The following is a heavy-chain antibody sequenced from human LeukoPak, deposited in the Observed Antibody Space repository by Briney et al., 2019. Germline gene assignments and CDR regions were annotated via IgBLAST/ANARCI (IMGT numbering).Heavy chain of an antibody. CDR1: GFSFSDYW. V-gene: IGHV3-7*03. D-gene: IGHD2-21*02. Sequence: GGSLRLSCAASGFSFSDYWMNWVRQAPGKGLEWVANMKEDGSEKYCVDCVKGRFTISRDNAKNSLYLQMNSLRAEDTAVYYCARAAYCGGDCSLSPYFDYWGQGTLVTVSS. J-gene: IGHJ4*02. CDR2: MKEDGSEK. CDR3: ARAAYCGGDCSLSPYFDY.